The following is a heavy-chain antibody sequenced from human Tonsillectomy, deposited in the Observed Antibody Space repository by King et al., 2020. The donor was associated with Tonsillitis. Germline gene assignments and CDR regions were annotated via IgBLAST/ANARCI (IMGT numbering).Heavy chain of an antibody. J-gene: IGHJ4*02. V-gene: IGHV3-15*01. Sequence: QLVQSGGGLVKPGGSLRLSCAASGFTFSNAWMSWVRQAPGKGLEWVGRIKSKTDGGTTDYAAPVKGRFTISRDDSKNTLYLQMNSLKTEDTAVYYCTTIPGVRWSGDFDYWGQGTLVTVSS. D-gene: IGHD6-13*01. CDR1: GFTFSNAW. CDR2: IKSKTDGGTT. CDR3: TTIPGVRWSGDFDY.